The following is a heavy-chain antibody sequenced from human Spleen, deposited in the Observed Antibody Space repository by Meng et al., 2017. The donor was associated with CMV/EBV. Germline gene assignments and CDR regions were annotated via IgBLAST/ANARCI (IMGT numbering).Heavy chain of an antibody. CDR1: GVSINFYY. CDR2: IHSSGST. D-gene: IGHD6-6*01. J-gene: IGHJ4*02. Sequence: ESLKISCTVSGVSINFYYWSWIRQSPGKGLEWIGNIHSSGSTNNIPSLKSRVIMSLDTSRSQFSLRLTSVTAADTAVYYCAREYRSSSYYFDFWGQGMLVTVSS. V-gene: IGHV4-59*12. CDR3: AREYRSSSYYFDF.